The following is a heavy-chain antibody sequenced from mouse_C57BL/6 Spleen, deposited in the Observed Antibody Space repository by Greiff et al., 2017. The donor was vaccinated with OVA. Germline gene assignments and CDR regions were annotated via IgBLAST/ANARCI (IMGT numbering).Heavy chain of an antibody. CDR2: IYPGSGST. D-gene: IGHD1-1*01. CDR1: GYTFTSYW. CDR3: ARYYYGSSYEDAMDY. V-gene: IGHV1-55*01. J-gene: IGHJ4*01. Sequence: LQESGAELVKPGASVKMSCKASGYTFTSYWITWVKQRPGQGLEWIGDIYPGSGSTNYNEKFKSKATLTVDTSSSTAYMQISSLTSEDSAVYYCARYYYGSSYEDAMDYGGQGTSVTVSS.